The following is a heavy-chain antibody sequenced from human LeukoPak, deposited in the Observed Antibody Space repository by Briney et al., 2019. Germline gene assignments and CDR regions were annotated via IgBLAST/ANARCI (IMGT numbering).Heavy chain of an antibody. CDR1: RGTFSIYT. J-gene: IGHJ4*02. D-gene: IGHD3-10*01. CDR3: AGNYYGSGSQLFDY. Sequence: AVKVSCEASRGTFSIYTMSGVRQARGQGFEWMGEILPIFGTANYAEKFQGRHTFTAGDSASTPYRALRRLRSDDTAVFSCAGNYYGSGSQLFDYWGQGTLVTASS. CDR2: ILPIFGTA. V-gene: IGHV1-69*13.